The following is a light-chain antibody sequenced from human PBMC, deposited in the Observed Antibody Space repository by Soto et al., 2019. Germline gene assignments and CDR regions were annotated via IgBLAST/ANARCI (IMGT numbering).Light chain of an antibody. Sequence: QSALTQPASVSGSPGQSITISCSGTSSDVGAYNYVSWYQQHPGKAPTVLIYDVTNRPSGVSNRFSGSKSGNTATLTVSGLQAEDEGDYYCSSYTSADTYVFGTGTKVNVL. V-gene: IGLV2-14*03. CDR1: SSDVGAYNY. J-gene: IGLJ1*01. CDR2: DVT. CDR3: SSYTSADTYV.